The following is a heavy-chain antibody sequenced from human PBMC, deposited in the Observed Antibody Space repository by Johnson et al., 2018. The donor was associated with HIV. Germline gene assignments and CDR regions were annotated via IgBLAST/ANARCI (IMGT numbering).Heavy chain of an antibody. J-gene: IGHJ3*02. V-gene: IGHV3-NL1*01. Sequence: QVQLVESGVGVVQPGGSLRLSCAASGFTFSSYGMHWVRQAPGKGLEWVSLFYSDGSTHYADSVKGRFTISRDYSKNTLYLQMNSLRGEDTAVYYCATDRGGSYDAFHIWGQGTMVTVSS. CDR2: FYSDGST. D-gene: IGHD1-26*01. CDR1: GFTFSSYG. CDR3: ATDRGGSYDAFHI.